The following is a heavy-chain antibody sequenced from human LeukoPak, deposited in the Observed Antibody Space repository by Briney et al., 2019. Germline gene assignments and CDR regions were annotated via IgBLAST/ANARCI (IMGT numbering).Heavy chain of an antibody. Sequence: SETLSLTCAVYGDSFSGYYWSWIRQPPGKGLEWIAEINHRGSTHYNPSLKSRVNISADTSKSQFSLNLDSVTAAGTAVYYCARSWAGMYYPFYYFDYWGQGSLVTVSS. J-gene: IGHJ4*02. CDR3: ARSWAGMYYPFYYFDY. D-gene: IGHD2-8*01. CDR1: GDSFSGYY. CDR2: INHRGST. V-gene: IGHV4-34*01.